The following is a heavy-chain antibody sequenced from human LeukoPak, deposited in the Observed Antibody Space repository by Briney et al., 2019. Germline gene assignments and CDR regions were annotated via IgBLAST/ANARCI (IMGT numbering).Heavy chain of an antibody. D-gene: IGHD2-15*01. V-gene: IGHV4-59*01. CDR3: ARRFGSGDYFDY. CDR2: VYHSGSP. CDR1: GGSLSSYY. J-gene: IGHJ4*02. Sequence: PSETLSLTCTVSGGSLSSYYWSWIRQPPGKGLEWIGYVYHSGSPNYSPSLKSRVTISVDTSKNQFSLKLSSVTAADTAVYYCARRFGSGDYFDYWGQGTLVTVSS.